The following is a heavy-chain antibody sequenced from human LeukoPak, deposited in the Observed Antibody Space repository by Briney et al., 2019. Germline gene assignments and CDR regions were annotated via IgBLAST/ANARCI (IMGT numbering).Heavy chain of an antibody. CDR1: GFTFSSYE. V-gene: IGHV3-48*03. CDR3: AKDLTPRGGDPPNWFDP. Sequence: GGSLRLSCAASGFTFSSYEMNWVRQAPGKGLEWVSYISSSGSTIYYADSVKGRFTISRDNAKNSLYLQMNSLRAEDTAVYYCAKDLTPRGGDPPNWFDPWGQGTLVTVSS. D-gene: IGHD4-23*01. J-gene: IGHJ5*02. CDR2: ISSSGSTI.